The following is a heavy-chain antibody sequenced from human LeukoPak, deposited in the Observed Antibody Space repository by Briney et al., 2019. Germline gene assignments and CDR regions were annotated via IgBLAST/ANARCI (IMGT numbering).Heavy chain of an antibody. D-gene: IGHD5-18*01. Sequence: GASVKVSCTVSGSSLSELSLHWVRQAPGKGLEWMGGFDVIDGETFYAQRFQGRVTMTEDSSTDTAYMELSSLRSDDTAFYYCAAGRPYSLLDYWGQGTLLTVSS. V-gene: IGHV1-24*01. J-gene: IGHJ4*02. CDR3: AAGRPYSLLDY. CDR2: FDVIDGET. CDR1: GSSLSELS.